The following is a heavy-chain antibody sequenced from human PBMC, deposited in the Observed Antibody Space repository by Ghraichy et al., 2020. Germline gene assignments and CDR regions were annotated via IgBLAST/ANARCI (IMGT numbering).Heavy chain of an antibody. CDR3: ARGGYCSSTSCLRPYYYYGMDV. J-gene: IGHJ6*02. V-gene: IGHV3-21*01. D-gene: IGHD2-2*03. CDR2: ISSSSSYI. Sequence: GGSLRLSCAASGFTFSSYSMNWVRQAPGKGLEWVSSISSSSSYIYYADSVKGRFTISRDNAKNSLYLQMNSLRAEDTAVYYCARGGYCSSTSCLRPYYYYGMDVWGQGTTVTVSS. CDR1: GFTFSSYS.